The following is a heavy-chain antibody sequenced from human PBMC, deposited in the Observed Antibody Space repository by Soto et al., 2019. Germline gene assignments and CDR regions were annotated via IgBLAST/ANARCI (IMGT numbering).Heavy chain of an antibody. Sequence: GSGPTLVNPTQTLTLTCTFSGFSLSTSDVGAGWIRQYPGKALEWLAAIYWDDDKRYSPALKSRLTITKDTSKNQVVLTMTNMDPVDTATYYGAHSLYRISSFDDWGQGTLVNGS. D-gene: IGHD6-6*01. J-gene: IGHJ4*02. CDR2: IYWDDDK. V-gene: IGHV2-5*02. CDR3: AHSLYRISSFDD. CDR1: GFSLSTSDVG.